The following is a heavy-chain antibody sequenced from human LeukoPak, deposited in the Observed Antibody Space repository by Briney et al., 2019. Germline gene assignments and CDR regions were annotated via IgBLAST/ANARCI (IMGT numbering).Heavy chain of an antibody. CDR2: ISGSGGST. CDR1: GFTFSSYA. J-gene: IGHJ4*02. CDR3: ASLGGSGGSRPG. Sequence: GGSLRLSCAASGFTFSSYAMSWVRQAPGKGLEWVSAISGSGGSTYYADSVKGRFTISRDNSKNTLYLQMNSLRAEDTAVYYCASLGGSGGSRPGWGQGTLVTVSS. D-gene: IGHD2-15*01. V-gene: IGHV3-23*01.